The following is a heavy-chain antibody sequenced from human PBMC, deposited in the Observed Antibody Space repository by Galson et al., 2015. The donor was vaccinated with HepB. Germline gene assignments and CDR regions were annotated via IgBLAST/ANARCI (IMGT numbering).Heavy chain of an antibody. J-gene: IGHJ4*02. CDR3: AKSGDYYGSGSNDF. D-gene: IGHD3-10*01. CDR1: GFTFSSYA. V-gene: IGHV3-23*01. Sequence: SLRLSCAASGFTFSSYAMSWVRQAPGKGLEWVPTISGSGGSTYYADSVKGRFTISRDNSKNTLYLQMNSLRAEDTAVYYCAKSGDYYGSGSNDFWGQGTLVTVSS. CDR2: ISGSGGST.